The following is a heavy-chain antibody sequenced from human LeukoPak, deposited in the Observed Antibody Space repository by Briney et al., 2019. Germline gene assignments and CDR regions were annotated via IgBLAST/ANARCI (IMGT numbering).Heavy chain of an antibody. Sequence: SETLSLTCAVYGGSFSGYYWSWTRQPPGKGLEWIGEINHSGSTNYNPSLKSRVTISVDTSKNQFSLKLSSVTAADTAVYYCARVGRTYYYDSSGYYYVPAFDYWGQGTLVTVSS. V-gene: IGHV4-34*01. CDR2: INHSGST. D-gene: IGHD3-22*01. CDR1: GGSFSGYY. J-gene: IGHJ4*02. CDR3: ARVGRTYYYDSSGYYYVPAFDY.